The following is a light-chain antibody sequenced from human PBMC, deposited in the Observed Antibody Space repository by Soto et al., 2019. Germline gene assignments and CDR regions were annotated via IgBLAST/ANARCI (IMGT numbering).Light chain of an antibody. CDR3: QHYNSYPEA. J-gene: IGKJ1*01. V-gene: IGKV1-5*03. CDR2: KAS. CDR1: QTISSW. Sequence: IHISLSPSTLAGSVGAGVTITCRASQTISSWLAWYQQKPGKAPKLMIYKASTLQSGVPSRFSGSGSGTECTLTISSLQPEDVATYSCQHYNSYPEAFGQGTKVDIK.